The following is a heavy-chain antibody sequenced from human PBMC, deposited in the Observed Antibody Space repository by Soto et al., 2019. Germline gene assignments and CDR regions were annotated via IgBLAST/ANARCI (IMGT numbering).Heavy chain of an antibody. J-gene: IGHJ6*03. Sequence: QLQLQESGPGLVKPSETLSLTCTVSGGSISSSSYYWGWIRQPPGKGLEWIGSIYYSGSTYYNPSLKSRVTISVDTSKNQFSLQLSSVTAADTAVYFCATCRVWDDFWSGQKYYYYYYMDVWGKGTTVTVSS. V-gene: IGHV4-39*01. CDR1: GGSISSSSYY. CDR2: IYYSGST. D-gene: IGHD3-3*01. CDR3: ATCRVWDDFWSGQKYYYYYYMDV.